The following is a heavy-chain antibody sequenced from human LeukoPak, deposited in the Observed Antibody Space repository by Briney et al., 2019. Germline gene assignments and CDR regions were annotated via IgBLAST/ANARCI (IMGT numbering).Heavy chain of an antibody. CDR1: GFTFSSYE. CDR2: TSSSGSTI. V-gene: IGHV3-48*03. J-gene: IGHJ4*02. D-gene: IGHD4-17*01. CDR3: AREKYGDHFDY. Sequence: GGSLRLSCAASGFTFSSYEMNWVRQAPGKGLEWVSYTSSSGSTINYADSVKGRFTISRDNAKNSLYLQMNSLRGEDTALYYCAREKYGDHFDYWGQGTLVTVSS.